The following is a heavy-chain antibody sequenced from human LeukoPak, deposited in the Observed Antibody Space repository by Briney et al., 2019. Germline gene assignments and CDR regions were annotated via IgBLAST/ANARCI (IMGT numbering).Heavy chain of an antibody. J-gene: IGHJ4*02. CDR3: AKDRARRIVQTAEYYFDY. CDR2: VSTGSNYI. V-gene: IGHV3-21*01. CDR1: GFTFGISW. D-gene: IGHD2-8*01. Sequence: GGSLRLSCAASGFTFGISWMSWVRQAPGKGLEWVSSVSTGSNYIYYADSVKGRFTISRDNDKNSLYLQMNSLRVEDTAVYYCAKDRARRIVQTAEYYFDYWGQGTLVTVSS.